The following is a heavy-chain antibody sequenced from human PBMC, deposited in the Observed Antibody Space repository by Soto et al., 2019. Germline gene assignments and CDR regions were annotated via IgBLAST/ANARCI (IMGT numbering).Heavy chain of an antibody. CDR1: GFTFDDYT. Sequence: GGSLRLSCAASGFTFDDYTMHWVRQAPGKGLEWVSLISWDGGSTYYADSVKGRFTISRDNSKNSLYLQMNSLRTEDTALYYCPNASKYYYDSSGYLDYWGQGTLVTVSS. CDR2: ISWDGGST. CDR3: PNASKYYYDSSGYLDY. D-gene: IGHD3-22*01. J-gene: IGHJ4*02. V-gene: IGHV3-43*01.